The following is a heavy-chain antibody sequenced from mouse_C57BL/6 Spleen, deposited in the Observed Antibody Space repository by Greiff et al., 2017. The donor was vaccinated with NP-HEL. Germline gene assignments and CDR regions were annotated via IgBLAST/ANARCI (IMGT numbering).Heavy chain of an antibody. V-gene: IGHV7-3*01. CDR3: ARYHSNPYYAMDY. J-gene: IGHJ4*01. CDR2: IRNKANGYTT. D-gene: IGHD2-5*01. Sequence: EVQGVESGGGLVQPGGSLSLSCAASGFTFTDYYMSWVRQPPGKALEWLGFIRNKANGYTTEYSASVKGRFTISRDNSQSILYLQMNALRAEDSATYYCARYHSNPYYAMDYWGQGTSVTVSS. CDR1: GFTFTDYY.